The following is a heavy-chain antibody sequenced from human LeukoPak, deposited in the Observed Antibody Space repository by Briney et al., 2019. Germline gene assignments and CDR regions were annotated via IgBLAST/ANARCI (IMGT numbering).Heavy chain of an antibody. V-gene: IGHV3-7*04. CDR3: ARAAVASPGDV. CDR1: GFTFSSYW. CDR2: IKPDGREG. Sequence: GGSLRLSCAASGFTFSSYWMAWVRQAPGKGLEWVANIKPDGREGYYVDSLKGRFTISRDNAENSLFLQMNSLRAEDTAVYYCARAAVASPGDVWGQGTTVTVSS. D-gene: IGHD6-19*01. J-gene: IGHJ6*02.